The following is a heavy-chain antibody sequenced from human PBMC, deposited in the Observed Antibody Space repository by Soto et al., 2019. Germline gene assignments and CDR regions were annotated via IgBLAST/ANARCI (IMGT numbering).Heavy chain of an antibody. CDR3: ARAYGAGSYYQYYYYYGMDV. V-gene: IGHV1-69*13. CDR1: GGTFSSYA. J-gene: IGHJ6*02. D-gene: IGHD3-10*01. CDR2: IIPIFGTA. Sequence: SVKVSCKASGGTFSSYAISWVRQAPGQGLEWMGGIIPIFGTANYAQKFQGRVTITADESTSTAYMELSSLRSEDTAVYYCARAYGAGSYYQYYYYYGMDVWGQGTTVTVSS.